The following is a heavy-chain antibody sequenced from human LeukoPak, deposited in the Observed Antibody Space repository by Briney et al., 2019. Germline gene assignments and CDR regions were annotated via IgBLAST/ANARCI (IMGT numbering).Heavy chain of an antibody. V-gene: IGHV1-2*02. Sequence: ASVKVSCKASRYTFTGYYVCWVRQAPGQGLEWMGWINPNSGVTDSTEKFQDRVTMTRDTSISTAYMELSRLRSDDTAVYYCARGSHSSSWYPYYFDYWGQGTLVTVSS. CDR3: ARGSHSSSWYPYYFDY. J-gene: IGHJ4*02. CDR2: INPNSGVT. CDR1: RYTFTGYY. D-gene: IGHD6-13*01.